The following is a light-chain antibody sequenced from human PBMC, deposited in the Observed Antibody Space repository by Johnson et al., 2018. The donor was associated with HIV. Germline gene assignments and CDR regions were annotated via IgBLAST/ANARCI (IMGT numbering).Light chain of an antibody. CDR2: DNN. Sequence: SVLTQPPSVSAAPGQKVTISCSGSSSNIGNNYVSWYQQLPGTAPKLLIYDNNKRPSGIPDRFSGSKSGTSATLGITGLQTGDEADYYCGTWDSSLSAYVFGTETKVTVL. CDR1: SSNIGNNY. J-gene: IGLJ1*01. CDR3: GTWDSSLSAYV. V-gene: IGLV1-51*01.